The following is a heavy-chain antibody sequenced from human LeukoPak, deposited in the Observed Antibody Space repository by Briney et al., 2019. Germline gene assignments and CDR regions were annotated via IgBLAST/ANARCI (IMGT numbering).Heavy chain of an antibody. V-gene: IGHV4-4*07. D-gene: IGHD3-3*01. Sequence: SETLSLTCTVSGGSISSYYWSWIRQPAGKGLEWIGRIYTSGGTNYNPSLKSRVTMSVDTSKNQFSLKLSSVTAADTAVYYCARSVHDFWSGYFDYWGQGTLVTVSS. J-gene: IGHJ4*02. CDR3: ARSVHDFWSGYFDY. CDR2: IYTSGGT. CDR1: GGSISSYY.